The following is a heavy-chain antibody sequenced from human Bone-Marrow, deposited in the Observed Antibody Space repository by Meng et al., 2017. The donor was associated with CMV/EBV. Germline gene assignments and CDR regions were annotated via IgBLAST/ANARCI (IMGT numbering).Heavy chain of an antibody. Sequence: GESLKISCAASGFTFSDYYMSWIRQAPGKGLEWVSYISSSGSTIYYADSVKGRFTISRDNAKNSLYLQMNSLRAEDTAVYYCARVSSQTGVVYYYYGMDVWGQGTTVTVSS. V-gene: IGHV3-11*01. CDR1: GFTFSDYY. J-gene: IGHJ6*02. D-gene: IGHD6-13*01. CDR3: ARVSSQTGVVYYYYGMDV. CDR2: ISSSGSTI.